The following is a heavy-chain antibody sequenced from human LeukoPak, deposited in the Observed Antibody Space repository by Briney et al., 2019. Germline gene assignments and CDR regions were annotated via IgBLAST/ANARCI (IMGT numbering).Heavy chain of an antibody. CDR3: VSPRGFSYGYFDY. CDR1: GGSISSSSAY. Sequence: PSETLSLTCTVSGGSISSSSAYWGWLRKPPGKGLDWIGSIYYSKNTYYNPSLKSRVTISADTSKNQFSLTLGSVSATDTAVYYCVSPRGFSYGYFDYWGQGTLVTVSS. CDR2: IYYSKNT. J-gene: IGHJ4*02. V-gene: IGHV4-39*01. D-gene: IGHD5-18*01.